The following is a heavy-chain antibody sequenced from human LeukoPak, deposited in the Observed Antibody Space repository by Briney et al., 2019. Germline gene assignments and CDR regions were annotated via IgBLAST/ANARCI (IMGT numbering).Heavy chain of an antibody. J-gene: IGHJ3*02. CDR1: GGSFSGYY. CDR3: ARGRYYDYVWGSYRSREYAFDI. V-gene: IGHV4-34*01. Sequence: SETLSLTCAVYGGSFSGYYWSWIRQPPGKGLEWIGEINHSGSTNYNPSLKGRVTISVDTSKNQFSLKLSSVTAADTAVYYCARGRYYDYVWGSYRSREYAFDIWGQGTMVTVSS. D-gene: IGHD3-16*02. CDR2: INHSGST.